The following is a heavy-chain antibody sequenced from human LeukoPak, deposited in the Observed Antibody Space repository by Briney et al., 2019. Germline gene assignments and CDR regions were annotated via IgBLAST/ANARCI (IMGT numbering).Heavy chain of an antibody. D-gene: IGHD1-1*01. CDR3: TTENWNDLTLYGLDV. Sequence: KSAVSLRLSCAASAFTFSNAWMSWVRQAPGKGLEWVGRIKSKTDGRTTDHAAPVKGRFTISRDNSKNTLYLQMNSLKTEDTAVYYCTTENWNDLTLYGLDVWGQGATVTVSS. CDR2: IKSKTDGRTT. J-gene: IGHJ6*02. V-gene: IGHV3-15*01. CDR1: AFTFSNAW.